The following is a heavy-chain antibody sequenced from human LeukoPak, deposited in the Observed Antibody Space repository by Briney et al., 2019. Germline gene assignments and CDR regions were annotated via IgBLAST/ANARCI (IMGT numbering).Heavy chain of an antibody. J-gene: IGHJ6*02. V-gene: IGHV4-34*01. CDR2: INHSGST. CDR1: GGSFSGSY. Sequence: SETLSLTCAVYGGSFSGSYWSWIRQPPGKGLEWVGEINHSGSTNYNPSLKSRVTLSVDTSKNQFSLRLRPVTAADTALYYCARAAPIAIAGLYYYYGMDVWGQGTTVTVSS. CDR3: ARAAPIAIAGLYYYYGMDV. D-gene: IGHD6-13*01.